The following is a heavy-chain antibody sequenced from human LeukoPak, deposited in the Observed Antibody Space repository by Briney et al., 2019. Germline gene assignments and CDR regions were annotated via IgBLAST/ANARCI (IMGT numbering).Heavy chain of an antibody. J-gene: IGHJ3*01. V-gene: IGHV3-30*18. CDR3: AKAFQRGWERDAFAF. CDR1: GFTFNSYG. CDR2: ISYDGSNK. Sequence: PGGSLRLSCAASGFTFNSYGMHWVRQAPGKGLEWVAVISYDGSNKYYADSVKGRFTISRDNSKNTLYLQMNSLGADDTAVYYCAKAFQRGWERDAFAFWGQGTLVTVSS. D-gene: IGHD1-26*01.